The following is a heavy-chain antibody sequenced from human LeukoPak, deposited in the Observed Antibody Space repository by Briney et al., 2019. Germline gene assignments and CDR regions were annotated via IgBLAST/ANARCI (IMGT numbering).Heavy chain of an antibody. CDR2: IYYSGST. D-gene: IGHD3-22*01. J-gene: IGHJ3*02. V-gene: IGHV4-59*01. CDR1: GGSISSYY. Sequence: SETLSLTCTVSGGSISSYYWSWIRQLPGKGLEWIGYIYYSGSTNYNSSLKSRVTISVDTSKNQFSLKLSSVTAADTAVYYCARGGNSYYDSSGYPGWAFDIWGQGTMVTVSS. CDR3: ARGGNSYYDSSGYPGWAFDI.